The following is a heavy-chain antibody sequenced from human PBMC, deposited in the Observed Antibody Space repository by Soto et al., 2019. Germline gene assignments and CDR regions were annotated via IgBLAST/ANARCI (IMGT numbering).Heavy chain of an antibody. D-gene: IGHD6-6*01. V-gene: IGHV3-11*01. J-gene: IGHJ4*02. Sequence: PGGSLRLSCAASGFPFSDFYMSWIRQAPGKGLEWVSYISHKSGTTIYYADSVKGRFTISRDNAKNSLYLQMNSLRADDTAVYYCARTPRRFDFWGQGTLVTVSS. CDR2: ISHKSGTTI. CDR1: GFPFSDFY. CDR3: ARTPRRFDF.